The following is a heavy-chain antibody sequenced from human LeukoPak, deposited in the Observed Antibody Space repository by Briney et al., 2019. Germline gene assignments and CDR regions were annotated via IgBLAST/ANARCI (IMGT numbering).Heavy chain of an antibody. CDR1: GFTFSSYS. Sequence: GGSLRLSCAASGFTFSSYSMNWVRQAPGKGLEWVSSISSSRSYIYFADSVKGRFTISRDNAKNSLYLQMNSLRAEDTAVYYCARRLRRNYFDYWGQGTLVTVSS. CDR2: ISSSRSYI. V-gene: IGHV3-21*01. D-gene: IGHD4-17*01. CDR3: ARRLRRNYFDY. J-gene: IGHJ4*02.